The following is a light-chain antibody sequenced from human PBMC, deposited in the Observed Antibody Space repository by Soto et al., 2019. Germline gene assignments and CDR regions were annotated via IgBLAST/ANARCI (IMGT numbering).Light chain of an antibody. CDR2: EVS. J-gene: IGLJ1*01. CDR3: NSYTSSNTYV. Sequence: QSALTQPRSVSGSPGQSVTISCTGSSSDVGAYNFASWYQQHPGAAPKLLIHEVSNRPSGVSNRFSGSKSGNTASLTISGLQAEDEADYYCNSYTSSNTYVFGRGTKVTVL. V-gene: IGLV2-14*01. CDR1: SSDVGAYNF.